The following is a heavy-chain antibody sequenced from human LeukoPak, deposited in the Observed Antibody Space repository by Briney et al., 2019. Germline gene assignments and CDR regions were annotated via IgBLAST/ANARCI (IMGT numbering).Heavy chain of an antibody. Sequence: TSETLSLTCAVYGGSFSGYYSSWIRQPPGKGLEWIGEINHSGSTNYNPSLKSRVTISVDTSKNQFSLKLSSVTAADTAVYYCARPRRGSSTSWYFDLWGRGTLVTVSS. CDR3: ARPRRGSSTSWYFDL. CDR1: GGSFSGYY. D-gene: IGHD2-2*01. J-gene: IGHJ2*01. CDR2: INHSGST. V-gene: IGHV4-34*01.